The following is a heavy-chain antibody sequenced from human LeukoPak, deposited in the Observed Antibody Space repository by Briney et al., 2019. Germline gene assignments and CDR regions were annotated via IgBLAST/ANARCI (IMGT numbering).Heavy chain of an antibody. D-gene: IGHD3-9*01. V-gene: IGHV4-59*08. CDR1: GGSISSYY. CDR2: IYYSGST. Sequence: PSETLSLTCTVSGGSISSYYWSWIRQPPGKGLEWIGYIYYSGSTNYNPSLKSRVTISVDTSKNQFSLKLSSVTAADTAVYYCARGYFDWSPFDYWGQGTLVTVSS. CDR3: ARGYFDWSPFDY. J-gene: IGHJ4*02.